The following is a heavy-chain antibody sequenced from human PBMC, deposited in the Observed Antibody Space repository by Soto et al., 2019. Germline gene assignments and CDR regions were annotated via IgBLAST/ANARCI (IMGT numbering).Heavy chain of an antibody. CDR1: GYTLTELS. CDR2: FDPEDGET. D-gene: IGHD6-13*01. J-gene: IGHJ6*03. CDR3: ATQSIAAAGNYYYYYYMDV. V-gene: IGHV1-24*01. Sequence: ASVKVSCKVSGYTLTELSMHWVRQAPGKGLEWMGGFDPEDGETIYAQKFQGRVTMTEDTSTDTAYMELSSLRSEDTAVYYFATQSIAAAGNYYYYYYMDVWGKGTTVTVSS.